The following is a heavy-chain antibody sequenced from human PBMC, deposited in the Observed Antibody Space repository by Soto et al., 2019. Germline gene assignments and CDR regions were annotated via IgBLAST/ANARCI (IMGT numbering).Heavy chain of an antibody. J-gene: IGHJ4*02. CDR1: GFTFSNAW. D-gene: IGHD1-26*01. CDR2: IKSKTDGGTT. CDR3: TAYLSGSFPVYDY. Sequence: GGSLRLSCAASGFTFSNAWMSWVRQAPGKGLEWVGPIKSKTDGGTTDYAALVKDRFTISRDDSKNTLYLQMNSLKTEDTAGYYCTAYLSGSFPVYDYWGQGTLVTVSS. V-gene: IGHV3-15*01.